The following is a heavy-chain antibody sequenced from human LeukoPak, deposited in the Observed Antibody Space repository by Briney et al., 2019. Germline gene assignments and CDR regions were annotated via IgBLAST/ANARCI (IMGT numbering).Heavy chain of an antibody. CDR3: VGSTCSSTSCYLGWFDP. D-gene: IGHD2-2*01. J-gene: IGHJ5*02. CDR1: GFTSSDYY. V-gene: IGHV3-11*01. Sequence: GGSLRLSCAASGFTSSDYYMSWIRQAPGKGLEWVSYISSSGSTIYYADSVKGRFTISRDNAKNSLYLQMNSLRAEDTAVYYCVGSTCSSTSCYLGWFDPWGQGTLVTVSS. CDR2: ISSSGSTI.